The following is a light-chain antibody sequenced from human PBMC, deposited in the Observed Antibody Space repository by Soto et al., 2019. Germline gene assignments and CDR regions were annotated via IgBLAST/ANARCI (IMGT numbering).Light chain of an antibody. CDR3: HQYNSPWT. Sequence: DIQMTQSPSTLSASVGDRVTITCRASQSISRWLAWYQQKPGKAPKLLIDDTSSLQSGVQSRFSGSGSESEFNLNISSLQPDDFATYYYHQYNSPWTFCKGTKVEIK. CDR2: DTS. J-gene: IGKJ1*01. CDR1: QSISRW. V-gene: IGKV1-5*01.